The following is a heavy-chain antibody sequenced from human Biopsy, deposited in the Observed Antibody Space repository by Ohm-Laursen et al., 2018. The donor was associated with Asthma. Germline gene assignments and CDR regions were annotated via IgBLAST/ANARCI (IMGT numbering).Heavy chain of an antibody. V-gene: IGHV4-30-4*02. CDR3: ARAQSYGDIYYGLDV. D-gene: IGHD2-21*02. J-gene: IGHJ6*02. Sequence: SDTLSLTCRVFGGSVYSYDHHWSWIRQPPGKGLEWIGFIFYSGSTFYNPSLRSRITISVDTSKRQFSLSLRSVTVADTAVYFCARAQSYGDIYYGLDVWGQGTTVTVSS. CDR1: GGSVYSYDHH. CDR2: IFYSGST.